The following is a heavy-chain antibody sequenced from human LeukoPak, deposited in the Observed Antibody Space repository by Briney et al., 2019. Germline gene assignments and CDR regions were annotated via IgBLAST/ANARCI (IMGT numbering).Heavy chain of an antibody. D-gene: IGHD6-25*01. CDR2: IRSSGSTI. V-gene: IGHV3-11*04. CDR1: GFTFSSNA. Sequence: GGSLRLSCVASGFTFSSNAMGWIRQAPGKGLEWVSYIRSSGSTIYYADSVKGRFTISRDNAKNSLYLQMNSLRAEDTAVYYCARARGFYYMDVWGKGTTVTVSS. CDR3: ARARGFYYMDV. J-gene: IGHJ6*03.